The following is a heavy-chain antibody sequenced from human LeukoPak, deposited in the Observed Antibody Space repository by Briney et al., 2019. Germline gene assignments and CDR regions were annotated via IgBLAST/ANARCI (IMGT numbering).Heavy chain of an antibody. CDR3: AKSFPYYYGSGSLFDL. CDR1: GFTFSSYG. D-gene: IGHD3-10*01. CDR2: ISYDGSNK. J-gene: IGHJ2*01. V-gene: IGHV3-30*18. Sequence: PGGSLRLSCGASGFTFSSYGMHWVRQAPGKGLEWGAVISYDGSNKYYADSVKGRFTISRDNSKNTLYLQMNSLRAEDTAVYYCAKSFPYYYGSGSLFDLWGRGTLVTVSS.